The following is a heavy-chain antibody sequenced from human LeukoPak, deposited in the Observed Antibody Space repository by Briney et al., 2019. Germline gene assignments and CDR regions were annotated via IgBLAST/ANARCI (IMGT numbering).Heavy chain of an antibody. CDR2: IYYSGST. CDR3: ARSGGYSMVMNY. CDR1: GGSISSYY. J-gene: IGHJ4*02. V-gene: IGHV4-59*01. Sequence: SETLSLTCTVSGGSISSYYWSWLRQPPGKGLEWIGYIYYSGSTNYNPPLKSRVTISVDTSKNQFSLKLSSVTAADTAVYYCARSGGYSMVMNYWGQGTLVTVSS. D-gene: IGHD5-18*01.